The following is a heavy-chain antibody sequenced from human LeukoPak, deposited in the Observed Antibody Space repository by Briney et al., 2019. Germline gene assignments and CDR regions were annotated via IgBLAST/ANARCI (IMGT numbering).Heavy chain of an antibody. D-gene: IGHD6-13*01. CDR1: GGSINTHY. CDR3: ARLGEQLVPDY. Sequence: SETLSLTCTVSGGSINTHYWSWIRQPPGKGLEWIGYIFYSGTTKYDPSLKSRVTISVDRSRNLFSLKVRSVTAADTAVYYCARLGEQLVPDYWGQGTLVTVSS. CDR2: IFYSGTT. J-gene: IGHJ4*02. V-gene: IGHV4-59*11.